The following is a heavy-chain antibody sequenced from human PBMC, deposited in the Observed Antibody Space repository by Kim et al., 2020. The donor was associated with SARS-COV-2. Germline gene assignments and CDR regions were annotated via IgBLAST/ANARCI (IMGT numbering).Heavy chain of an antibody. CDR3: ARHPYYYGSGRLDAFDI. D-gene: IGHD3-10*01. Sequence: LKSRVTISGDTSKNQFSLKLSSVTAADTAVYYCARHPYYYGSGRLDAFDIWGQGTMVTVSS. V-gene: IGHV4-39*01. J-gene: IGHJ3*02.